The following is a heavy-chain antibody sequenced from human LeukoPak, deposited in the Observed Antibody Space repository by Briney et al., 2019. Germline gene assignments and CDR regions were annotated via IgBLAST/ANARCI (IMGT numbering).Heavy chain of an antibody. V-gene: IGHV1-2*02. D-gene: IGHD3-10*01. CDR1: GYSFTGYY. CDR2: INPNSGGT. CDR3: ARSPMVRGAIMFFDY. Sequence: ASVKVSCKASGYSFTGYYIHWVRQAPGQGLEWMGWINPNSGGTNYAQKFQGRVTMTRDTSISTAYMELSRLRSDDTAVYYCARSPMVRGAIMFFDYWGQGTLVTVSS. J-gene: IGHJ4*02.